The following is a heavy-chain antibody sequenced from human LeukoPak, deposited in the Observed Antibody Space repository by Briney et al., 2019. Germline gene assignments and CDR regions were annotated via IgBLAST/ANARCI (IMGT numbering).Heavy chain of an antibody. CDR2: ISGSSSAV. J-gene: IGHJ4*02. CDR1: GFRFSGYH. CDR3: AKDGRWLQLEYYFDY. V-gene: IGHV3-48*04. D-gene: IGHD5-24*01. Sequence: GGSLRLSCAASGFRFSGYHMNWVRQAPGKGLEWISYISGSSSAVYYADSVKGRFTISRDNAKNSLYLQMNSLRAEDTAFYYCAKDGRWLQLEYYFDYWGQGTLVTVSS.